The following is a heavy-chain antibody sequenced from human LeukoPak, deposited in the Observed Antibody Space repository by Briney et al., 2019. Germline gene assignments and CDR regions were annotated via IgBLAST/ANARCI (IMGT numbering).Heavy chain of an antibody. CDR1: GDSVSSGGYY. J-gene: IGHJ4*02. CDR3: ARGPIAAAASQYYFDY. V-gene: IGHV4-61*08. CDR2: INHSGST. Sequence: SETLSLTCTVSGDSVSSGGYYWSWIRQPPGKGLEWIGEINHSGSTNYNPSLKSRVTISVDTSKNQFSLKLSSVTAADTAVYYCARGPIAAAASQYYFDYWGQGTLVTVSS. D-gene: IGHD6-13*01.